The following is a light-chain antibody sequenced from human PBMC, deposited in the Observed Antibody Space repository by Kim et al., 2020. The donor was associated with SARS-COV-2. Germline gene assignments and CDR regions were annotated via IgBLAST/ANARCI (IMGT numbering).Light chain of an antibody. CDR1: GGSIASNY. CDR2: EDN. Sequence: TATSSCPGGGGSIASNYGQWYQQRPGSAPTTVIYEDNQRPSGVPDRFSGSIDSSSNSASLTISGLKTEDEADYYCQSYDSSNHVVFGGGTQLTVL. V-gene: IGLV6-57*02. CDR3: QSYDSSNHVV. J-gene: IGLJ2*01.